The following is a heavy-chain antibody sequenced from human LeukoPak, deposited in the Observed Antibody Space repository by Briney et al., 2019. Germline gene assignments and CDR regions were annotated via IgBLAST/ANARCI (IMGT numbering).Heavy chain of an antibody. J-gene: IGHJ3*02. V-gene: IGHV4-39*07. D-gene: IGHD3-22*01. CDR2: IYYSGST. Sequence: SETLSLTCTVSGGSISSSSYYWGWIRQPPGKGLEWIGSIYYSGSTYYNPSLKSRVTISVDTSKNQFSLKLSSVTAADTAVYYCAREVNYYDSSGYRNDAFDIWGQGTMVTVSS. CDR3: AREVNYYDSSGYRNDAFDI. CDR1: GGSISSSSYY.